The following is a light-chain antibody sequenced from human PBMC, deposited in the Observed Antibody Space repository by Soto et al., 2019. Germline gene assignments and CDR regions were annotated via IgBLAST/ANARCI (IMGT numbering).Light chain of an antibody. CDR2: DAS. V-gene: IGKV1-5*01. J-gene: IGKJ1*01. CDR1: QSISSW. CDR3: QQYNSYWT. Sequence: DIQMTQSPSTLSASVGDRVTITGRASQSISSWLAWYQQKPGKAPKLLIYDASSLESGVPSRFSGSGSGTEFTLTISRLQHDDFATYYCQQYNSYWTFGQGTKVEIK.